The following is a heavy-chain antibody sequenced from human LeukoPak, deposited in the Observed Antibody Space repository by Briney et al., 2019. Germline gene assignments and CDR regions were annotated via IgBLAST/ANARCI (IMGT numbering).Heavy chain of an antibody. CDR1: GFTSSSYA. J-gene: IGHJ3*02. D-gene: IGHD3-22*01. V-gene: IGHV3-23*01. Sequence: PGGSLRLSCAASGFTSSSYAMSWVRQAPGKGLEWVSAISGSGGSTYYADSVKGRFTISRDNSKNTLYLQMNSLRAEDTAVYYCAKGRDSSGYYYDDAFDIWGQGTMVTVSS. CDR2: ISGSGGST. CDR3: AKGRDSSGYYYDDAFDI.